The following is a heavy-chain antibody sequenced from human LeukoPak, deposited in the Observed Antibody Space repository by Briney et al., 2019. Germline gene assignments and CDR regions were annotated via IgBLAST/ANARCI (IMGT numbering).Heavy chain of an antibody. CDR3: AKDGADYSFEY. J-gene: IGHJ4*02. CDR1: GFTVSSSF. V-gene: IGHV3-53*01. CDR2: FYSGGST. D-gene: IGHD4-11*01. Sequence: PGGSLRLSCAASGFTVSSSFMSWVRQAPGKGLEWVAVFYSGGSTYYADSVKGRFTISRDNSKNTLYLQMNGLRAEDTAAYYCAKDGADYSFEYWGQGTLVTVST.